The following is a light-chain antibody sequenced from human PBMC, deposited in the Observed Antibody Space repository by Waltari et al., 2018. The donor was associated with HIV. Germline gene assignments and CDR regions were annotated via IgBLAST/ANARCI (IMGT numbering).Light chain of an antibody. J-gene: IGKJ2*01. V-gene: IGKV1-9*01. Sequence: DIQLTQSPSLLSASVGDRVTISCRTNHGFSNFVSWYQQKPGKAPRHLIYLASTVQSGVPSRFSGTVSGTEFTLTISSLQPEDFATYYCQQLNYYPHTFGQGTKVEIK. CDR1: HGFSNF. CDR3: QQLNYYPHT. CDR2: LAS.